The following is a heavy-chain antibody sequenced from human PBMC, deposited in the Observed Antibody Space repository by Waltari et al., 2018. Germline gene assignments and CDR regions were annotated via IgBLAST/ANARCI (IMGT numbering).Heavy chain of an antibody. CDR1: GFTFSSYA. D-gene: IGHD4-17*01. V-gene: IGHV3-30-3*01. Sequence: QVQLVESGGGVVQPGRSLTLSCAASGFTFSSYAMNWVRQAPGKGLEWVAIISYDGNNKYYADSLKGRFTISRDKSKNTLYLQMNSLRAEDTALYYCARDRSYGASGAFDIWGQGTMVTVSS. J-gene: IGHJ3*02. CDR2: ISYDGNNK. CDR3: ARDRSYGASGAFDI.